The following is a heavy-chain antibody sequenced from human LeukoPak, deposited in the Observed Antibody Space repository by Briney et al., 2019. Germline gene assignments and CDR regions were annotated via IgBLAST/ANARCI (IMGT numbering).Heavy chain of an antibody. CDR1: GGSTSSGSYY. V-gene: IGHV4-61*02. Sequence: SETLSLTCTVSGGSTSSGSYYWSWIRQPAGKGLEWIGRIYTSGSTNYNPSLKSRVTISVDTSKNQFSLKLSSVTAADTAVYYCARSSSWYHWFDPWGQGTLVTVSS. CDR2: IYTSGST. D-gene: IGHD6-13*01. CDR3: ARSSSWYHWFDP. J-gene: IGHJ5*02.